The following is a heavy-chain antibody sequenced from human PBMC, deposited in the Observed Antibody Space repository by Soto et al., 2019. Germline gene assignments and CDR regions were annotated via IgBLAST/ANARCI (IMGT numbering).Heavy chain of an antibody. V-gene: IGHV3-30-3*01. D-gene: IGHD2-2*01. CDR1: GFTFISYA. Sequence: PGGSLRLSCAASGFTFISYAMKWVRQAPGKGLEWVAVISFDGSNKYYADSVKGRFTISRDNSKNTLYLQMNSLRAEDTAVYFCARGPSSLTRFDYWGQGTLVTVSS. CDR3: ARGPSSLTRFDY. CDR2: ISFDGSNK. J-gene: IGHJ4*02.